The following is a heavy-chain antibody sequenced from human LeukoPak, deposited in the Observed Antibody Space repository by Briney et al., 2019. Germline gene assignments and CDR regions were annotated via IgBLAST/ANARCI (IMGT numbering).Heavy chain of an antibody. CDR2: IYPGDSDT. V-gene: IGHV5-51*01. CDR1: GYSFTSYW. D-gene: IGHD2-2*01. Sequence: GESLKISCKGSGYSFTSYWIVWVRQMPGKGLEWMGIIYPGDSDTRYSPSFQGQVTISADKSISTAYLQWSSLKASDTAMYYCARHTLGYCSSTSCPLYYYYGMDVWGQGTTVTVSS. CDR3: ARHTLGYCSSTSCPLYYYYGMDV. J-gene: IGHJ6*02.